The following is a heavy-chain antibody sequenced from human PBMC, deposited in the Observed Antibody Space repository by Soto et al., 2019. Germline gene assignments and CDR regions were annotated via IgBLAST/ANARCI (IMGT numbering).Heavy chain of an antibody. D-gene: IGHD2-15*01. CDR3: AKSPLGYCSGGSCYPPHSFDY. CDR2: VGGSGDST. V-gene: IGHV3-23*01. CDR1: GFTFSNDA. J-gene: IGHJ4*02. Sequence: EVHLLDSGGGLVQPGGSLRLSCAASGFTFSNDAMSWVRQAPGKGLEWVSGVGGSGDSTYYADSVKGRFTISRDNSKDTLYLQMNSLRAEDTAVYYCAKSPLGYCSGGSCYPPHSFDYWGQGTLVTVSS.